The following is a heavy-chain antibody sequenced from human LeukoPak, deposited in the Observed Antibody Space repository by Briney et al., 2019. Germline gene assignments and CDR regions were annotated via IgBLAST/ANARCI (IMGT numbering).Heavy chain of an antibody. CDR1: GGSISSGGYY. D-gene: IGHD4-23*01. V-gene: IGHV4-31*03. CDR2: IDYTGST. J-gene: IGHJ6*03. Sequence: SETLSFTCTVSGGSISSGGYYWSWIRQHPGKGLEWIGYIDYTGSTYYNPSLKSRVTISVDTSKNQISLKLSSVTAADTAVYYCARVGRVVVTPYYYYYMDVWGKGTTVTVSS. CDR3: ARVGRVVVTPYYYYYMDV.